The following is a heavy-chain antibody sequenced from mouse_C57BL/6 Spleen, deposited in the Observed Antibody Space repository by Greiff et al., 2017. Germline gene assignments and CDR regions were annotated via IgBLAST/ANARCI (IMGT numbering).Heavy chain of an antibody. CDR2: INPYNGGT. Sequence: VQLKESGPVLVKPGASVKMSCKASGYTFTDYYMNWVKQSHGKSLEWIGVINPYNGGTSYNQKFKGKATLTVDKSSSTAYMELNSLTSEDSAVYYCASAGYGSRPHYYAMDYWGQGTSVTVSS. V-gene: IGHV1-19*01. CDR1: GYTFTDYY. CDR3: ASAGYGSRPHYYAMDY. J-gene: IGHJ4*01. D-gene: IGHD1-1*01.